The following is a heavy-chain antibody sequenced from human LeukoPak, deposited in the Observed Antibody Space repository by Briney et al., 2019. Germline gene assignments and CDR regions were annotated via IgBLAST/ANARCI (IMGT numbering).Heavy chain of an antibody. J-gene: IGHJ5*02. Sequence: PSETLSLTCTVSGGSISSYYWSWIRQPPGKGLEWVASIKQDGSEKYYVDSMKGRFTISRDNAENSLYLQMNSLRAEDTAVYYCARARGANWFDPWGQGTLVTVSS. CDR2: IKQDGSEK. V-gene: IGHV3-7*03. CDR1: GGSISSYY. CDR3: ARARGANWFDP. D-gene: IGHD1-26*01.